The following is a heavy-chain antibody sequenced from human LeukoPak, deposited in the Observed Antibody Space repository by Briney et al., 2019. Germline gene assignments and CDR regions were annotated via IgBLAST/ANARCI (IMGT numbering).Heavy chain of an antibody. CDR3: ARSRTTVTYYFDY. CDR2: ISHDSIGT. Sequence: PGGSLRLSCAASGFAFSGFGMSWVRQAPGKGLEWVATISHDSIGTHYIDSVKGRFRISRDNNEGTLYLQMNSLRAEDTAVYYCARSRTTVTYYFDYWGQGTLVTVSS. V-gene: IGHV3-23*01. D-gene: IGHD4-17*01. J-gene: IGHJ4*02. CDR1: GFAFSGFG.